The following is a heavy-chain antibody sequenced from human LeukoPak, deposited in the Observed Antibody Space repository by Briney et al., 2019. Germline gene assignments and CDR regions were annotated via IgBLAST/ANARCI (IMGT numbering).Heavy chain of an antibody. Sequence: GGSLRLSCAAPGFTFSTYSMHWVRQDPGKGLESVSAISSDGTSTYYANSVKGRFTISRDNSKYTLYLQMGSLRPEDTAVYYCAREAPPGSFNYWGQGTLVTVSS. CDR3: AREAPPGSFNY. V-gene: IGHV3-64*01. CDR1: GFTFSTYS. CDR2: ISSDGTST. J-gene: IGHJ4*02. D-gene: IGHD6-19*01.